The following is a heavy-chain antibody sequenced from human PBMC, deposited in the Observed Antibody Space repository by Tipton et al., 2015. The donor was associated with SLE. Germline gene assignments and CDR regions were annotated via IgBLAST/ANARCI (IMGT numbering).Heavy chain of an antibody. J-gene: IGHJ4*02. CDR3: ARDHDYAPFDN. CDR1: GFIFGRYW. D-gene: IGHD4-17*01. CDR2: IKEDGSEK. Sequence: GSLRLSCAASGFIFGRYWMSWVRQAPGKGLEWVATIKEDGSEKYYVDSVKGRFTISRDNTKNSLNLQMKSLTAEDTAVYYCARDHDYAPFDNWGQGTLVTVSS. V-gene: IGHV3-7*01.